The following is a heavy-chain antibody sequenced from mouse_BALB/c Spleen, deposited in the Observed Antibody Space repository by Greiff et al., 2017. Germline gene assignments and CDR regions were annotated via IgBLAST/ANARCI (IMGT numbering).Heavy chain of an antibody. J-gene: IGHJ2*01. Sequence: QVHVKQSGAELVKPGASVKLSCKASGYTFTSYYMYWVKQRPGQGLEWIGEINPSNGGTNFNEKFKSKATLTVDKSSSTAYMQLSSLTSEDSAVYYCTRGGDDYDSYFDYWGQGTTLTVSS. CDR1: GYTFTSYY. CDR2: INPSNGGT. V-gene: IGHV1S81*02. CDR3: TRGGDDYDSYFDY. D-gene: IGHD2-4*01.